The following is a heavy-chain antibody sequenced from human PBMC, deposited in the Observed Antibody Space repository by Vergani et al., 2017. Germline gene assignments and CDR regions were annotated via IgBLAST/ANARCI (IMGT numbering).Heavy chain of an antibody. CDR1: GFTFSDYY. V-gene: IGHV3-11*05. J-gene: IGHJ4*02. CDR3: ASHLLGSGSYYFY. CDR2: ISSSSSYT. D-gene: IGHD3-10*01. Sequence: QVQLVESGGGLVKPGGSLRLSCAASGFTFSDYYMSWIRQAPGKGLEWVSYISSSSSYTNYADSVKGRFTISRDNAKNSLYLQMNSLRAEDTAVYYCASHLLGSGSYYFYWGQGTLVTVSS.